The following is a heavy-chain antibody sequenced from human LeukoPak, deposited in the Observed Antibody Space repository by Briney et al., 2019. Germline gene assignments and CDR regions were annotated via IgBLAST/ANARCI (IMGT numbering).Heavy chain of an antibody. CDR3: ASDRLSIEATGTRY. CDR2: INPSGGTT. V-gene: IGHV1-46*01. D-gene: IGHD6-13*01. J-gene: IGHJ4*02. CDR1: GYTFTSYH. Sequence: GASVKVSCEAPGYTFTSYHMHWVRQSPGQGLEWMGIINPSGGTTNYPQKFRGRVTMTRDMSTSTVYMALSSLSADDTAVYYCASDRLSIEATGTRYWGKGTLVTVSS.